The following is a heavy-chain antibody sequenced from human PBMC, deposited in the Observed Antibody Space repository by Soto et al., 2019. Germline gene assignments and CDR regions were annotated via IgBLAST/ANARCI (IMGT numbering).Heavy chain of an antibody. CDR2: ISNNGAHT. CDR3: ARRGYGSRWPNVYMDV. Sequence: EAQLVESGGGLVQPGGSLRLSCAASGFTFSNYEMHWVRQAPGKGLEYVSGISNNGAHTDYAKSVKGRFTISRDNSEKILYLQMGSLRAEDMALYYCARRGYGSRWPNVYMDVWGKGSPVNVSS. CDR1: GFTFSNYE. D-gene: IGHD6-13*01. V-gene: IGHV3-64*01. J-gene: IGHJ6*03.